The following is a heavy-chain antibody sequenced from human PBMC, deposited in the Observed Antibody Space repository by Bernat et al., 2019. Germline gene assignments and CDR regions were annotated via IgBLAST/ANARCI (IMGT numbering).Heavy chain of an antibody. Sequence: VQLVESGGGVVQPGRSLRLSCAASGFTFSSYGMHWVRQAPGKGLEWVAVIWYDGSNKYYADSVKGRFTISRDNSKNTLYLQMNSLRAEDTAVYYCARGYYDFWSGYCLDYWGQGTLVTVSS. CDR1: GFTFSSYG. CDR3: ARGYYDFWSGYCLDY. D-gene: IGHD3-3*01. V-gene: IGHV3-33*01. CDR2: IWYDGSNK. J-gene: IGHJ4*02.